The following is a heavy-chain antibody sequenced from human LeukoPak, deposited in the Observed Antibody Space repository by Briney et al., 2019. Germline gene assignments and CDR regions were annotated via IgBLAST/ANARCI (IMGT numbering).Heavy chain of an antibody. CDR1: GFTFGNFP. CDR3: TRGSGRFEY. V-gene: IGHV3-49*02. CDR2: IRAKDYGGTT. J-gene: IGHJ4*02. D-gene: IGHD2-15*01. Sequence: PGGSLRLSCTTPGFTFGNFPITWVRQAPGKGLEWVGYIRAKDYGGTTEYAAAVKGRFTISRDDSKGIGYLQMNDLQTDDTGVYYCTRGSGRFEYWGQGTLVTVSS.